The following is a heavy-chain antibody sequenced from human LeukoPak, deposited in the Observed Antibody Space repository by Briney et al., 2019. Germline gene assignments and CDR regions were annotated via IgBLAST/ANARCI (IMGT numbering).Heavy chain of an antibody. CDR2: ISSSSSYI. D-gene: IGHD3-3*01. CDR1: GFTFSSYS. V-gene: IGHV3-21*01. Sequence: GGSLRLSCAASGFTFSSYSMNWVRQAPGKGLEWVSSISSSSSYIYYADSVKGRFTISRDNAKNSLYLQMNSLRAEDTAVYYCAKDVDFWSGYLRFDPWGQGTLVTVSS. J-gene: IGHJ5*02. CDR3: AKDVDFWSGYLRFDP.